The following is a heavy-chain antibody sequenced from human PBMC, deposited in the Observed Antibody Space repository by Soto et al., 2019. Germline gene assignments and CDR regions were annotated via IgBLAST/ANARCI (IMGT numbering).Heavy chain of an antibody. Sequence: QVPLVESGGGVVQPGRSLRLSCAASGFTFSSYGMHWVRQAPGKGLEWVAVISYDGSNKYYADSVKGRFTISRDNSKTPLYLQMNSLRAEDTAVYYCAKDRFRIAVAAPFDYWGQGTLVTVSS. J-gene: IGHJ4*02. CDR2: ISYDGSNK. D-gene: IGHD6-19*01. V-gene: IGHV3-30*18. CDR3: AKDRFRIAVAAPFDY. CDR1: GFTFSSYG.